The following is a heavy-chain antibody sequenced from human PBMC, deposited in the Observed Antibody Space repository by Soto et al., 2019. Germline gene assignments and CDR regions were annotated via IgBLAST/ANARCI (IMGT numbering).Heavy chain of an antibody. Sequence: AFPVKLAWKGSGWTFSSYASSWVRKATGQGLEWMGGIIPIFGTANYAQKFQGRVTITADKSTSTAYMELSSLRSEDTAVYYCARVGIAAAPRIGGMDVWGQGTTVTVSS. D-gene: IGHD6-13*01. CDR1: GWTFSSYA. J-gene: IGHJ6*02. CDR2: IIPIFGTA. V-gene: IGHV1-69*06. CDR3: ARVGIAAAPRIGGMDV.